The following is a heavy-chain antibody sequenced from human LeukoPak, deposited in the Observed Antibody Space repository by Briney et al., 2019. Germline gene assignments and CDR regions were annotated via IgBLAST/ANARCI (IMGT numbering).Heavy chain of an antibody. CDR1: GFTFSSYA. D-gene: IGHD6-13*01. CDR3: ARDRVSSSWYEFDY. CDR2: ISYDGSNK. Sequence: PGGSLRLSCAASGFTFSSYAMHWVRQPPGKGLEWVAVISYDGSNKYYADSVKGRFTISRDNSKNTLYLQMNSLRAEDTAVYYCARDRVSSSWYEFDYWGQGTLVTVSS. V-gene: IGHV3-30-3*01. J-gene: IGHJ4*02.